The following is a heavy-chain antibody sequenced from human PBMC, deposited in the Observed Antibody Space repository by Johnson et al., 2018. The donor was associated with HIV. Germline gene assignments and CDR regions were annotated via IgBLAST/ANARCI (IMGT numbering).Heavy chain of an antibody. CDR1: GFTFSRYD. CDR2: IGAAGDT. V-gene: IGHV3-13*01. D-gene: IGHD3-10*01. J-gene: IGHJ3*02. Sequence: VQLVESGGGLVQPGGSLRLSCAASGFTFSRYDMHWVRQVTGKGLEWVSAIGAAGDTYYSDSVKGRITISRENAQNSLYLQMNSLRVGDTAIYYCARSSVRYDAIDIWGQGTLVTASS. CDR3: ARSSVRYDAIDI.